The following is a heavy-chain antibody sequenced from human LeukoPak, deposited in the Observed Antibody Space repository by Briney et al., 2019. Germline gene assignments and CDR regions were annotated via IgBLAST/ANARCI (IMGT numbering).Heavy chain of an antibody. CDR3: TREGSGSYPFYYYYYYYMDV. D-gene: IGHD1-26*01. CDR2: INPSVGST. Sequence: ASVKVSYKASRSFVTSYYMHWVRQAPGQRLEWMGIINPSVGSTSYAQKPQARVTMTRDMSTSKVYMELSSLRSEDTAVYYCTREGSGSYPFYYYYYYYMDVWGKGSTVTVSS. CDR1: RSFVTSYY. J-gene: IGHJ6*03. V-gene: IGHV1-46*01.